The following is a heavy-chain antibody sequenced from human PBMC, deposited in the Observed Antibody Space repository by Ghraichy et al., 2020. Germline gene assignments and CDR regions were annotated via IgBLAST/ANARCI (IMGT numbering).Heavy chain of an antibody. CDR1: GGSISTYY. CDR3: ARAYGSGSYPMDY. J-gene: IGHJ4*02. CDR2: ISYSGNT. D-gene: IGHD3-10*01. V-gene: IGHV4-59*01. Sequence: SETLSLTCTVSGGSISTYYWSWIRQPPGKGLEWIGYISYSGNTNYNPSLKSRVTISVDTSRNQFSLNLSSVTAADTAVYYCARAYGSGSYPMDYWGQGTLVTVSS.